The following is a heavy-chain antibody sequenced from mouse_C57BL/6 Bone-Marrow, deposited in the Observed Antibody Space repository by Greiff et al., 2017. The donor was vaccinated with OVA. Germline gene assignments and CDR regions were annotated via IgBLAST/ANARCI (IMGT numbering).Heavy chain of an antibody. J-gene: IGHJ4*01. V-gene: IGHV1-5*01. Sequence: EVQLQESGTVLARPGASVKMSCKTSGYTFTSYWMHWVKQRPGQGLEWIGYIYPGNSDTSYNQKFTGKANLTAVTSASTAYMELSSLTNEDSAVYYCTRRGNYDYAMDYWGQGTSVTVSS. CDR3: TRRGNYDYAMDY. CDR2: IYPGNSDT. D-gene: IGHD2-1*01. CDR1: GYTFTSYW.